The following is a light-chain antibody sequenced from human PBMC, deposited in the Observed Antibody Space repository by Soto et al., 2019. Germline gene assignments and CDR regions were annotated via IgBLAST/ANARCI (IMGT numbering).Light chain of an antibody. CDR1: QSLLHSNGYNY. V-gene: IGKV2-28*01. Sequence: DIVMTQSPLSLPVTPGEPASISCRSSQSLLHSNGYNYLDWYLQKPGQSPQLLIYLGSNRASWVPERFRGSGSGTDFTLKISRVEAEDFGVYYCMQALQTPDTFGQGTKLEIK. CDR2: LGS. J-gene: IGKJ2*01. CDR3: MQALQTPDT.